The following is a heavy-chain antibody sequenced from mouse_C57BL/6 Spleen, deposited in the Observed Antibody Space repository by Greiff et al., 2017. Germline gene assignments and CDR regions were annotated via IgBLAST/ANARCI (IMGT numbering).Heavy chain of an antibody. CDR1: GFTFSDYY. D-gene: IGHD3-2*02. V-gene: IGHV5-16*01. CDR3: AREGSSGYVPFDY. CDR2: INYDGSST. Sequence: EVMLVESEGGLVQPGSSMKLSCTASGFTFSDYYMAWVRQVPEKGLEWVANINYDGSSTYYLDSLKSRFIISRDNAKNILYLQMSSLKSEDTATYYCAREGSSGYVPFDYWGQGTTLTVSS. J-gene: IGHJ2*01.